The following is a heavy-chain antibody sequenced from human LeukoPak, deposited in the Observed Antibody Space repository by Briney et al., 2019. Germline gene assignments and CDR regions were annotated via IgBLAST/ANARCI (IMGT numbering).Heavy chain of an antibody. CDR3: AKSPYSSSSGPSGC. J-gene: IGHJ4*02. V-gene: IGHV3-23*01. D-gene: IGHD6-6*01. CDR2: ISGSGSST. CDR1: VFTFSIYA. Sequence: PGGSLRLSCAASVFTFSIYAMSCVRQAPGRGLEWVLAISGSGSSTYCADSVKGRFTISRDNSKNKLYLQMNSLRAEDTAVYYCAKSPYSSSSGPSGCWGQGTLVTVSS.